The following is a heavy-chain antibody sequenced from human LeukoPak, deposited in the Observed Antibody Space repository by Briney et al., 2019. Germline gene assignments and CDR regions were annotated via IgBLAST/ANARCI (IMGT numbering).Heavy chain of an antibody. CDR3: ARQGGGFWYFDL. Sequence: SGTLSLTCTVSGGSISSYYWSWIRQPPGKGLEWVGYIYYSGSTNYNPSLKSRVTVSVDTSKNQFSLKLSSVTAADTAVYYCARQGGGFWYFDLWGRGTLVTVSS. CDR2: IYYSGST. J-gene: IGHJ2*01. CDR1: GGSISSYY. V-gene: IGHV4-59*08. D-gene: IGHD6-25*01.